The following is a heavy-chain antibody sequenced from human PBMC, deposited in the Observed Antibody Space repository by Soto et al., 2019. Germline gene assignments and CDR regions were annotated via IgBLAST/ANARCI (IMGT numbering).Heavy chain of an antibody. CDR2: ITWNSNVI. Sequence: EVQLVESGGGLVQPGRSLRLSCAASGFTFDDFAMHWVRRVPGKGLEWVSSITWNSNVIGYADSVKGRFTISRDNAKNSLYLQMNSLRPEDTAFYYCTRGGPDAFCGGDRCYFDYWGQGTLVTVSS. J-gene: IGHJ4*02. V-gene: IGHV3-9*01. D-gene: IGHD2-21*01. CDR3: TRGGPDAFCGGDRCYFDY. CDR1: GFTFDDFA.